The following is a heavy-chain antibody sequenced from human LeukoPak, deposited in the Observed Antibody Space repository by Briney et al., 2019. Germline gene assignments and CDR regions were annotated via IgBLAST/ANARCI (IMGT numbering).Heavy chain of an antibody. CDR3: ARVGGRSGYCWFDY. V-gene: IGHV4-59*01. Sequence: SETLSLTCTVSGGSISSYYWSWIRQPPGKGLEWIGYIYYSGSTNYNPSLKSRVTISVDTSKNQFSLKLSSVTAADTAVYYCARVGGRSGYCWFDYWGQGTLVTVSS. J-gene: IGHJ4*02. CDR2: IYYSGST. D-gene: IGHD3-22*01. CDR1: GGSISSYY.